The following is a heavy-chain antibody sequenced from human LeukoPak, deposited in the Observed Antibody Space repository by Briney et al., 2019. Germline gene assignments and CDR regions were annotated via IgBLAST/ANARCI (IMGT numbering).Heavy chain of an antibody. D-gene: IGHD3-16*01. CDR1: GFTFSSYA. J-gene: IGHJ3*02. CDR3: AKVSQGGDSFDI. V-gene: IGHV3-23*01. CDR2: ISGSGDST. Sequence: GGSLRLSCAASGFTFSSYAMTWVRQAPGKGLEWVSTISGSGDSTYYADSVKGRLTISRDNSKNTLYLQMSSLRAEDAAVYYCAKVSQGGDSFDIWGQGTMVTVSS.